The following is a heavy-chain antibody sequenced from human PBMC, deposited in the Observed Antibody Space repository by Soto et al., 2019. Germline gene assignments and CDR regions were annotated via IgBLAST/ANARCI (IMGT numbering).Heavy chain of an antibody. CDR2: ISYDGSNK. D-gene: IGHD6-19*01. CDR1: GFTFSSYG. V-gene: IGHV3-30*18. J-gene: IGHJ5*02. Sequence: QVQLVESGGGVVQPGRSLRLSCAASGFTFSSYGMHWVRQAPGKGLEWVAVISYDGSNKYYADSVKGRFTISRDNSKNKXXLQLNSLRAEDTAVYYCAKDPGGGWYQEGPNWFDPWGQGTLVTVSS. CDR3: AKDPGGGWYQEGPNWFDP.